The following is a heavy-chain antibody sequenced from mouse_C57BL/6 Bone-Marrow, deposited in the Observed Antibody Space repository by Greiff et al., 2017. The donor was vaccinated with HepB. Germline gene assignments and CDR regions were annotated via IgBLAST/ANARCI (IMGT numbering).Heavy chain of an antibody. CDR2: IDPSDSYT. Sequence: QVQLQPGAELVKPGASVKLSCKASGYTFTSYWMQWVKQRPGQGLEWIGEIDPSDSYTNYNQKFKGKATLTVDTSSSTAYMQLSSLTSEDSAVYYCARRGGGSMYYFDYWGQGTTLTVSS. J-gene: IGHJ2*01. V-gene: IGHV1-50*01. CDR3: ARRGGGSMYYFDY. CDR1: GYTFTSYW.